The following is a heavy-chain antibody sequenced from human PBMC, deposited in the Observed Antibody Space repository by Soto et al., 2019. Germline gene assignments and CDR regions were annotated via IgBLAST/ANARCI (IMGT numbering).Heavy chain of an antibody. V-gene: IGHV1-18*01. Sequence: GASVKVSCKASGYTFTSYGISWVRLAPGQGLEWMGWISAYNGNTNYAQKLQGRVTMTTDTSTSTAYMELRSLRSDDTAVHYWAREGSYGGYVPLNYWGQGTLVTVSS. D-gene: IGHD5-12*01. CDR2: ISAYNGNT. CDR3: AREGSYGGYVPLNY. J-gene: IGHJ4*02. CDR1: GYTFTSYG.